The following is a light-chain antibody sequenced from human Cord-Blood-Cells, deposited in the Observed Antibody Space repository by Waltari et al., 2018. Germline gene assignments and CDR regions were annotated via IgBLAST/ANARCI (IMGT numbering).Light chain of an antibody. CDR1: QSVSSY. V-gene: IGKV3-11*01. Sequence: EVVLAQAQATLSLSPGERAPLSCRASQSVSSYLAWYQQKPGQAPRLLIYDASNSATGIPARFSGSGSGTDFTLTISSLEPEDFAVYYCQQRSNWPHTFGQGTKLEIK. J-gene: IGKJ2*01. CDR2: DAS. CDR3: QQRSNWPHT.